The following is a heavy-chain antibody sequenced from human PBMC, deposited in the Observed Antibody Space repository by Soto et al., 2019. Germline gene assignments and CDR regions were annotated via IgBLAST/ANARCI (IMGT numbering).Heavy chain of an antibody. CDR3: AYCSGGTCYRAPDY. J-gene: IGHJ4*02. CDR2: INHSGST. CDR1: GGSFSGYY. Sequence: SETLSLTCAVYGGSFSGYYWSWIRRPPGKGLEWIGEINHSGSTNYNPSLKSRVTISGDMSKNQFSLKLSSVTAADTAVYYCAYCSGGTCYRAPDYWGQGTLVTVSS. D-gene: IGHD2-15*01. V-gene: IGHV4-34*01.